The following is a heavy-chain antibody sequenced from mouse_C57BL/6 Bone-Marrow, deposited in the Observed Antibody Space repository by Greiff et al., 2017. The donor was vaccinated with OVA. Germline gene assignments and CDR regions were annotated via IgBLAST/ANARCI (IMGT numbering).Heavy chain of an antibody. CDR1: GFNIKDDY. V-gene: IGHV14-4*01. J-gene: IGHJ1*03. CDR3: TLRNYWYFDV. CDR2: IDPENGDT. Sequence: VQLKESGAELVRPGASVKLSCTASGFNIKDDYMHWVKQRPEQGLEWIGWIDPENGDTEYASKFQGKATITADTSSNTAYLQLSSLTSEDTAVYYCTLRNYWYFDVWGTGTTVTVSS.